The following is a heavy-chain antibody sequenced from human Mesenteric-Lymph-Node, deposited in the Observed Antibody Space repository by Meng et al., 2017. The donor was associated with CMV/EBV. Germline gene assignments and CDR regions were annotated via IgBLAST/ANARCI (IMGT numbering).Heavy chain of an antibody. V-gene: IGHV1-3*01. CDR2: INAGNGNT. CDR1: GYTFTSYA. Sequence: SGYTFTSYAMHWVSQAPGQRLEWMGWINAGNGNTKYSQKFQSRVTITRDTSASTAYMELSSLRSEDTAVYYCARGYCSSTSCRYFQHWGQGTLVTVSS. J-gene: IGHJ1*01. D-gene: IGHD2-2*01. CDR3: ARGYCSSTSCRYFQH.